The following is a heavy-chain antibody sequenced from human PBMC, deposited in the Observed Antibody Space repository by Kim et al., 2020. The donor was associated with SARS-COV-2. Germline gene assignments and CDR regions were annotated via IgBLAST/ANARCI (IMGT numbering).Heavy chain of an antibody. CDR1: GGSFSGYY. J-gene: IGHJ6*03. CDR2: INHSGST. Sequence: SETLSLTCAVYGGSFSGYYWSWIRQPPGKGLEWIGEINHSGSTNYNPSLKSRVTISVDTSKNQFSLKLSSVTAADTAVYYCSGRRRYYYYYMDVWGKGTTVTVSS. V-gene: IGHV4-34*01. D-gene: IGHD7-27*01. CDR3: SGRRRYYYYYMDV.